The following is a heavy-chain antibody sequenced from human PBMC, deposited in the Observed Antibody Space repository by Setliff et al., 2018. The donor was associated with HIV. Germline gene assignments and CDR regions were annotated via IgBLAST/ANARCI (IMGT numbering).Heavy chain of an antibody. V-gene: IGHV4-39*01. CDR3: AKCWRASGTYVFDI. J-gene: IGHJ3*02. CDR2: ISYTGST. Sequence: PSETLSLTCTVPGGSINRSNYYWGWIRQPPGKGLEWIGTISYTGSTYYDPSLKSRVSISLDTSRSQFSLMLSSVTAADTAIYYCAKCWRASGTYVFDIWGLGTMVTVSS. D-gene: IGHD6-25*01. CDR1: GGSINRSNYY.